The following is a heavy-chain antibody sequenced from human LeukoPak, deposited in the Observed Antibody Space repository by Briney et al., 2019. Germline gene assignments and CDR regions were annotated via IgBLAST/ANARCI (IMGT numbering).Heavy chain of an antibody. CDR3: TTENYYGLGELYFDY. J-gene: IGHJ4*02. Sequence: GGSLRLSCAASGFTFSNAWMSWVRQAPGKGLEWVGRIKSKTDGGTTDYAAPVKGRFTISRDDSKNTLYLQMNSLKTEDTAVYYCTTENYYGLGELYFDYWGQGTLVTVSS. D-gene: IGHD3-10*01. CDR2: IKSKTDGGTT. V-gene: IGHV3-15*01. CDR1: GFTFSNAW.